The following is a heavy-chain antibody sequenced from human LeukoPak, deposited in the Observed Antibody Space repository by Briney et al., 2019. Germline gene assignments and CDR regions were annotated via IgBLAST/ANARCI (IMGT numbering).Heavy chain of an antibody. CDR3: ARSRESYWVPEFDY. J-gene: IGHJ4*02. CDR2: ISGSGSST. CDR1: GFTFSSYA. Sequence: GGSLRLACAASGFTFSSYAMNWVGQAPGKGLEWVSDISGSGSSTSYADSVEGRFTISRDNSKNTLYLQMNSLRAEDTAVYYCARSRESYWVPEFDYWGQGTLVTVSS. D-gene: IGHD3-16*01. V-gene: IGHV3-23*01.